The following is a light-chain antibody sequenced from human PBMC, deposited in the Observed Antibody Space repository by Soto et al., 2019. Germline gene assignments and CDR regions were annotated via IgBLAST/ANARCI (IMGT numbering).Light chain of an antibody. CDR2: GAS. J-gene: IGKJ2*01. V-gene: IGKV3-20*01. CDR1: QSVSSND. CDR3: QQYGSAET. Sequence: ELVLTQSPGTLSLSPGERATLSCRTSQSVSSNDLAWYQQKPGQAPRLLIYGASNRATCIPARFSGSGSGTDFTLTINILEPEDVAVYYCQQYGSAETFGQGTKLEIK.